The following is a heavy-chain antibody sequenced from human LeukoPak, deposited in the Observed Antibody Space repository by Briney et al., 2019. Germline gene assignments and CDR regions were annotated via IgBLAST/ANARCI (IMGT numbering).Heavy chain of an antibody. D-gene: IGHD6-19*01. J-gene: IGHJ3*02. CDR1: GFTFSSYG. V-gene: IGHV3-33*08. CDR2: IWYDGSNK. Sequence: TGGSLRLSCAASGFTFSSYGMHWVRQAPGKGLEWVAVIWYDGSNKYYADSVKGRFTISRDNSKNTLYLQMNSLRAEDTAVYYCARNNAVGQWLVLDAFDIWGQGAMVTVSS. CDR3: ARNNAVGQWLVLDAFDI.